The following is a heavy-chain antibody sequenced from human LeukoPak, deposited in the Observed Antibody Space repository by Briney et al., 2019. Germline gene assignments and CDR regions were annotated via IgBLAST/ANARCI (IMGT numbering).Heavy chain of an antibody. V-gene: IGHV3-33*06. J-gene: IGHJ4*02. Sequence: GGSLRLSCAASGFTFSSYGMHWVRQAPGKGLEWVAVIWYDGSNKYYADSVKGRFTISRDNSKNTLYLQMNSLRAEDTAVYYCAKVTGYSSGWHFDYWGQGTLVTVSS. D-gene: IGHD6-19*01. CDR2: IWYDGSNK. CDR1: GFTFSSYG. CDR3: AKVTGYSSGWHFDY.